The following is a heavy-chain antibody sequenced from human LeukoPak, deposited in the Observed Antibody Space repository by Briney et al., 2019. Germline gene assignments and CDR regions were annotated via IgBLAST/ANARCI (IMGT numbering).Heavy chain of an antibody. CDR2: IKSKTDGGTT. Sequence: GGSLRLSCAASGFTFSNAWMSWVRQAPGKGLEWVGRIKSKTDGGTTDYAAPVKGRFTISRDVSKNTLYLQMNSLKTEDTAVYYCTTEEAGWYYFDYWGQGTLVTVSS. CDR3: TTEEAGWYYFDY. V-gene: IGHV3-15*01. CDR1: GFTFSNAW. J-gene: IGHJ4*02.